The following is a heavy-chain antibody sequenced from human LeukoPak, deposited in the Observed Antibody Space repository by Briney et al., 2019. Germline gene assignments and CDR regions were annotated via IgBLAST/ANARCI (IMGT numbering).Heavy chain of an antibody. J-gene: IGHJ6*02. D-gene: IGHD2-2*01. V-gene: IGHV3-30*18. CDR1: GFTFNSYA. CDR3: AKVTVAAADNYYYYGMDV. Sequence: GRSLRLSCAASGFTFNSYAMHWVRQAPGKGLEWGAVISYDGGNKYYADSMRGRFTISRDNSKKTLYLQMDSLRGEDTAVYYCAKVTVAAADNYYYYGMDVWGQGTTVTVSS. CDR2: ISYDGGNK.